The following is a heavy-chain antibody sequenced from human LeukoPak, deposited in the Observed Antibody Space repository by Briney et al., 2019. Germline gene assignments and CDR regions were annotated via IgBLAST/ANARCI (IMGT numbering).Heavy chain of an antibody. CDR2: IRYDGSNK. V-gene: IGHV3-30*02. Sequence: GGSLRLSCAASGFTFSSYGMHWVRQAPGKGLEWVAFIRYDGSNKYYADSVKGRFTISRDNSKNTLYLQMNSLRAEDTAVYYCAAKGNGYTGIYVYAHWGQGTLVTVSS. D-gene: IGHD1-26*01. CDR1: GFTFSSYG. J-gene: IGHJ4*02. CDR3: AAKGNGYTGIYVYAH.